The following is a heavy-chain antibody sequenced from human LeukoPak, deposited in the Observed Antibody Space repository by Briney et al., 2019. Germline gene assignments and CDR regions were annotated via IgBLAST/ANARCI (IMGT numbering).Heavy chain of an antibody. CDR2: IYPGDSDS. V-gene: IGHV5-51*01. D-gene: IGHD1-26*01. CDR3: ARQASGRYDFDF. J-gene: IGHJ4*02. Sequence: GESLQISCKGSGYTFINYWIGWVRQLPGKGLEWMGIIYPGDSDSRYSPSFEGEVTISADKSISTAYLQWSSLKASDTAMYYCARQASGRYDFDFWGQGTLVTVSS. CDR1: GYTFINYW.